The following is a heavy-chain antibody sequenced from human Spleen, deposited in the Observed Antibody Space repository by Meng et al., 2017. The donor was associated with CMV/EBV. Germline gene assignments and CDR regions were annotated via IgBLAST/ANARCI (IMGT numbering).Heavy chain of an antibody. CDR2: INPNSGGT. D-gene: IGHD4-17*01. Sequence: ASVKVSCKTSGYIFTGYYMHWVRQAPGQGLEWMGWINPNSGGTNYAQKFQGRVTMTRDTSISTAYMELSRLRSDDTAVYYCARVLALPTVTTRYYYGMDVWGQGTTVTVSS. CDR3: ARVLALPTVTTRYYYGMDV. CDR1: GYIFTGYY. V-gene: IGHV1-2*02. J-gene: IGHJ6*02.